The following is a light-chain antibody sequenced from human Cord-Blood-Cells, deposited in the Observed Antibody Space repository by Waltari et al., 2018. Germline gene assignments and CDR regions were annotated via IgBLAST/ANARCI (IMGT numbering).Light chain of an antibody. CDR1: QSVSSSY. V-gene: IGKV3-20*01. J-gene: IGKJ3*01. Sequence: EIVLTQSPGTLSLSPGERATLSCRASQSVSSSYLAWYQQKPGQAPRLLIYGAYSRATGIPDRFSGSGSGTDFTLTISRLEPEDFAVYYCQQYGSSTGLFTFGPGTKVDIK. CDR3: QQYGSSTGLFT. CDR2: GAY.